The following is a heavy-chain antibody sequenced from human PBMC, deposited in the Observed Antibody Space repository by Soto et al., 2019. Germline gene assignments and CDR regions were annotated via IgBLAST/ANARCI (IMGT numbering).Heavy chain of an antibody. CDR1: GGSISNYY. Sequence: SETLSVTCNLSGGSISNYYWTWIRQSPEKGLEWIGYMYYNGNINYNPSLKSRVTMSIDTSNNQFSLTLKSVTAADTAVYYCASGGNWFDPWGQGVMVTGSS. CDR3: ASGGNWFDP. V-gene: IGHV4-59*01. D-gene: IGHD3-16*01. CDR2: MYYNGNI. J-gene: IGHJ5*02.